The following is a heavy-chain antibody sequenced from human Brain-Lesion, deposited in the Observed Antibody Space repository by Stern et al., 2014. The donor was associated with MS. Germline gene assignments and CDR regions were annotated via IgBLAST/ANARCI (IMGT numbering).Heavy chain of an antibody. Sequence: QVQLVQSGTEVKEPGASVKVSCKTSGFTFANYGIVWVRQAPGQGLEWMGLVSPYNGKTNYEQTFQGRVTMTSDTSTTTAYMELRSLRSDDTAVYYCARYDSGSADYWGQGTLVTVSS. J-gene: IGHJ4*02. CDR1: GFTFANYG. CDR3: ARYDSGSADY. D-gene: IGHD6-19*01. V-gene: IGHV1-18*04. CDR2: VSPYNGKT.